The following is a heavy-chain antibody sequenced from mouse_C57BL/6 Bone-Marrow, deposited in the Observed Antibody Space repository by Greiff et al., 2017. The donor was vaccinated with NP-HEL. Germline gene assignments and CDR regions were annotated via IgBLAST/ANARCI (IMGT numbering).Heavy chain of an antibody. CDR3: VRQGYYGSSSSPWFAY. CDR1: GFSFNTYA. Sequence: EVQLQESGGGLVQPKGSLKLSCAASGFSFNTYAMNWVRQAPGKGLEWVARIRSKSNNYATYYADSVKDRFTISRDDSESMLYLQMNNLKTEDTAMYYCVRQGYYGSSSSPWFAYWGQGTLVTVSA. D-gene: IGHD1-1*01. J-gene: IGHJ3*01. CDR2: IRSKSNNYAT. V-gene: IGHV10-1*01.